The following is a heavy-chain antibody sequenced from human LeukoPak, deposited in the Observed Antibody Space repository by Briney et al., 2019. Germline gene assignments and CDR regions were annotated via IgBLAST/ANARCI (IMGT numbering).Heavy chain of an antibody. Sequence: SVKVSCKASGGTFSSYAISWVRQAPGQGLEWMGGINPIFGTANYAQKFQGRVTITADESTSTAYMELSSLRSEDTAVYYCARDSSSPGRYCSSTSCYFNWFDPWGQGTLVTVSS. CDR3: ARDSSSPGRYCSSTSCYFNWFDP. J-gene: IGHJ5*02. CDR1: GGTFSSYA. D-gene: IGHD2-2*01. CDR2: INPIFGTA. V-gene: IGHV1-69*01.